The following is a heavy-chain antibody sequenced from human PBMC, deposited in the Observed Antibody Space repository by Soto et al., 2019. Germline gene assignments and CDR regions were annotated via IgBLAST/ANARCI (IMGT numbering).Heavy chain of an antibody. Sequence: SETLSLTCTVSGGSFSSYYWSWIRQPPGKGLEWIGYIYYSGSTNYNPSLKSRVTISVDTSKNQFSLKLSSVTAADTAVYYCARVNLGSGYYYGMDVWGQGTTVTVSS. CDR3: ARVNLGSGYYYGMDV. CDR1: GGSFSSYY. J-gene: IGHJ6*02. CDR2: IYYSGST. V-gene: IGHV4-59*01. D-gene: IGHD3-10*01.